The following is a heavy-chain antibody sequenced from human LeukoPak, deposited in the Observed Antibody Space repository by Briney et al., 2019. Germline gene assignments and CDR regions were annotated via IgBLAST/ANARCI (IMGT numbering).Heavy chain of an antibody. J-gene: IGHJ4*02. Sequence: SVKVSFKASGGTFISYAISWVRQAPGQGLEWMGGIIPIFGTANYAQKFQGRVTITADKSTSTAYMELSSLRSEDTAVYYCAHQRRGVAVAPPGTFDYWGQGTLVTVSS. CDR2: IIPIFGTA. CDR3: AHQRRGVAVAPPGTFDY. D-gene: IGHD6-19*01. V-gene: IGHV1-69*06. CDR1: GGTFISYA.